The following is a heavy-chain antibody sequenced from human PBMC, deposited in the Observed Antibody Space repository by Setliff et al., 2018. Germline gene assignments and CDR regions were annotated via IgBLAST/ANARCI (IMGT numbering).Heavy chain of an antibody. CDR3: TRGRGPRVVVAVPLDH. Sequence: ASVKVSCKASGYNFITFGVNWVRQVPGQGFEWMGWISPYNGDANYAQKFQGRVTMTTDTSTGTAYMELRALNYDDTAVYYCTRGRGPRVVVAVPLDHWGQGTLVTVSS. D-gene: IGHD2-15*01. CDR1: GYNFITFG. J-gene: IGHJ4*02. V-gene: IGHV1-18*01. CDR2: ISPYNGDA.